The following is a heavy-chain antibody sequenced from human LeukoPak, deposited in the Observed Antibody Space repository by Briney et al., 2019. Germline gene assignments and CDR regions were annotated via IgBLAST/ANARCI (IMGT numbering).Heavy chain of an antibody. CDR1: GFTVSFNY. Sequence: PGGSLRLSCAASGFTVSFNYMSWVRQAPGKGLEWVSTIGGSGGSTYYADSVKGRLTISRDNSKNTLYLQMSSLRAEDTAVYYCAKDLAYDSNTYYSPFDYWGQGTLVTVSS. J-gene: IGHJ4*02. V-gene: IGHV3-23*01. CDR3: AKDLAYDSNTYYSPFDY. D-gene: IGHD3-22*01. CDR2: IGGSGGST.